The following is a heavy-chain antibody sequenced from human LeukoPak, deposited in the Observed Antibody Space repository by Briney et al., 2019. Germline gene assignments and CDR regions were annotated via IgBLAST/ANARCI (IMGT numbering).Heavy chain of an antibody. CDR3: ARGGACSGGSCFHYYYYAMDV. D-gene: IGHD2-15*01. CDR2: IYYSGST. J-gene: IGHJ6*02. Sequence: PSETLSLTCTVSGGSISSYYWSWVRQPPGKGLEWIGYIYYSGSTNYNPSLKSRVTISVDTSKNQFSLKLSSVTAADTAVYYCARGGACSGGSCFHYYYYAMDVWGQGSTVTVSS. CDR1: GGSISSYY. V-gene: IGHV4-59*01.